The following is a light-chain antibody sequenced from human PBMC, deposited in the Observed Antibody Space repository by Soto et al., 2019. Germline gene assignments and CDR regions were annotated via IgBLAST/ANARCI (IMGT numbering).Light chain of an antibody. CDR3: LQYGDSSWT. V-gene: IGKV3-20*01. Sequence: ESELTQSPGTLSLSPGERATLSCRTSQSVSRNYLAWFQQQPGQAPRLLVYGVSNRATGIPDRCSGSGSGTEFTLTISRLEPEDCAVYFCLQYGDSSWTFGQGTKVEVK. CDR2: GVS. CDR1: QSVSRNY. J-gene: IGKJ1*01.